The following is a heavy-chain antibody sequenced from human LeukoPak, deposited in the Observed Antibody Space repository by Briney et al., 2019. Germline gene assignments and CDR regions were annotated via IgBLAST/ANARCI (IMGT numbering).Heavy chain of an antibody. Sequence: GGSLRLSCAASGFTVSSNYMSWVRQAPGKGLEWVSVIYSGGSTYYADSVKGRFTISRDNSKNTLYLQMNSLRAEDTAVYYCARVDQAIFGVAPYTYYYYSMDVWGKGTTVTVSS. J-gene: IGHJ6*03. CDR3: ARVDQAIFGVAPYTYYYYSMDV. V-gene: IGHV3-53*01. CDR1: GFTVSSNY. D-gene: IGHD3-3*01. CDR2: IYSGGST.